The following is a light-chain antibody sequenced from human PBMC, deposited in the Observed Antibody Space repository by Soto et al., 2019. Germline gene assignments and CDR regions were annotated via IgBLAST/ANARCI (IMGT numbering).Light chain of an antibody. CDR1: QSVSNQ. CDR2: DAS. CDR3: QQYNKWPWT. V-gene: IGKV3-11*01. J-gene: IGKJ1*01. Sequence: EIVLTQSPVTLSLSPGERATLSCRASQSVSNQLAWYQQKPGQAPRLLIYDASRRVTGIPPRFSGSGSGTDFTLTLSSLEPEDFGVYYCQQYNKWPWTFGQGTKVDIK.